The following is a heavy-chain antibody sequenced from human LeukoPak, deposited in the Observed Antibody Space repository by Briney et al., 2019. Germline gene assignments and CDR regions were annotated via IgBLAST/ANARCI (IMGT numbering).Heavy chain of an antibody. Sequence: SETLSLARTVSGGSISSYYWSWIRQPPGKGLEWIGYIYYSGSTNYNPSLKSRVTISVDTSKNQFSLKLSSVTAADTAVYYCARASGSYPYYFDYWGQGTLVTVSS. V-gene: IGHV4-59*01. D-gene: IGHD1-26*01. CDR1: GGSISSYY. J-gene: IGHJ4*02. CDR3: ARASGSYPYYFDY. CDR2: IYYSGST.